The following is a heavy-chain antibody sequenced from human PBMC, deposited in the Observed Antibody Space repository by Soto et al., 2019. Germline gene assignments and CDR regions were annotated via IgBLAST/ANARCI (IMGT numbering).Heavy chain of an antibody. CDR2: ITYDVSEK. CDR3: ASCGDNRDH. Sequence: QVQLVESGGGVVQPGRSLRLSCAASGFTFSGYAVHWVRQAPGQGLEWVAVITYDVSEKYYADSVKGRFTISRDNSKDTLYLQMNSLRTEDTAVYYCASCGDNRDHWGQGTLVTVSS. D-gene: IGHD4-17*01. V-gene: IGHV3-30-3*01. CDR1: GFTFSGYA. J-gene: IGHJ4*02.